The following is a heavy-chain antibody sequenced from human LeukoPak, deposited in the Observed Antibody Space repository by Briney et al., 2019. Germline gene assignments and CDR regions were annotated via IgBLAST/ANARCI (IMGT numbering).Heavy chain of an antibody. J-gene: IGHJ5*01. V-gene: IGHV3-74*01. D-gene: IGHD4-23*01. CDR2: INSDGSST. Sequence: GGSLRLSFAASGFTFSSYWLHAVSQARAREGAWVSRINSDGSSTSYADSVKGRFTISRDNSKNTLYLQMNSLRAEDTAIYYCAKETPGWLDSWGQGTLVTVSS. CDR1: GFTFSSYW. CDR3: AKETPGWLDS.